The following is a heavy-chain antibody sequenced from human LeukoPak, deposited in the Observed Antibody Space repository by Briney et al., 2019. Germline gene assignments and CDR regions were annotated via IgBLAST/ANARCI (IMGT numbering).Heavy chain of an antibody. CDR2: IIPILGIA. CDR3: AREGGSRDFDY. D-gene: IGHD2-2*01. Sequence: ASVKVSCKASGGTFSSYAISWVRQAPGQGLEWMGRIIPILGIANYAQKFQGRVTITADKSTSTAYMELSSLRSEDTAVYFCAREGGSRDFDYWGQGTLVTVSS. J-gene: IGHJ4*02. CDR1: GGTFSSYA. V-gene: IGHV1-69*04.